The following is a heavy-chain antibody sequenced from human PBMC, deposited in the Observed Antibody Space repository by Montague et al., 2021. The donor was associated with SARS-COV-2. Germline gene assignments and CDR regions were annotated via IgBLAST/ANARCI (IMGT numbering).Heavy chain of an antibody. CDR3: ARIRDYDILTGSYSGFDY. D-gene: IGHD3-9*01. Sequence: PALVKPTQTLTLTCTFSGFSLSTSGMCVSWIRQPPGKALEWLALXXWDDDKYYSTFLKTRLTISKDTSKNQVVLTMTNMDPVDTATYYCARIRDYDILTGSYSGFDYWGQGTLVTVSS. CDR2: XXWDDDK. J-gene: IGHJ4*02. V-gene: IGHV2-70*01. CDR1: GFSLSTSGMC.